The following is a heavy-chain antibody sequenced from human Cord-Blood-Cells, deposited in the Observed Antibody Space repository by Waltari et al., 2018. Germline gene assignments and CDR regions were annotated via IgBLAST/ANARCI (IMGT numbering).Heavy chain of an antibody. CDR1: RFSLRPRGLG. Sequence: QITLMESAPTRVKPTHTLTLTCTFSRFSLRPRGLGVDWFLPPPGTAVEWLAISYWYDDRRYSPALNSSLTTTKDPSNISVVMTMTKMYLVLTAIYSCDTSLYYYGSGSYDAWGAFDIWGQGTLVTVSS. V-gene: IGHV2-5*01. D-gene: IGHD3-10*01. CDR2: SYWYDDR. J-gene: IGHJ3*02. CDR3: DTSLYYYGSGSYDAWGAFDI.